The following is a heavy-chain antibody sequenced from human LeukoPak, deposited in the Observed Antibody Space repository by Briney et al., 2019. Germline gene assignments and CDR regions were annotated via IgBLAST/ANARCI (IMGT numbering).Heavy chain of an antibody. J-gene: IGHJ4*02. CDR3: ARDRVGARIFDY. CDR1: GGSISSGGYY. CDR2: IYHSGST. V-gene: IGHV4-30-2*01. Sequence: SETLSLTCTVSGGSISSGGYYWSWIRQPPGKGLEWIGYIYHSGSTYYNPSLKSRVTISVDRSKNQFSLKLSSVTAADTAVYYCARDRVGARIFDYWGQGTLVTVSS. D-gene: IGHD1-26*01.